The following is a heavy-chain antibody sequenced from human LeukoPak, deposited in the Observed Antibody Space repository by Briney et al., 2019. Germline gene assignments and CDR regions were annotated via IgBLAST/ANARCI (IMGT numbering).Heavy chain of an antibody. D-gene: IGHD5-12*01. V-gene: IGHV3-33*01. Sequence: GGSLRLSCAASGFTFTSYGMHWVRQAPGKGLEWVAVVWYDGRHKYYADSVKGRFTISRDNSKNTLYLQMDSLRAEDTAVYYCARDRRGGYDWSFDYWGQGTLVTVSS. CDR1: GFTFTSYG. CDR2: VWYDGRHK. J-gene: IGHJ4*02. CDR3: ARDRRGGYDWSFDY.